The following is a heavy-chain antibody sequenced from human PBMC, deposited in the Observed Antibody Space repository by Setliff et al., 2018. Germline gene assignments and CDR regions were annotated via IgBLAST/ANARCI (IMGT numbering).Heavy chain of an antibody. CDR1: GGSISSGGYY. CDR3: ARCSRGGNDLNY. Sequence: PSETLSLTCTVSGGSISSGGYYWSWIRQHPGKGLEWIGYIYYSGSTYYNPSLKSRVTISVDTSKNQFSLKLSSVTAADTAVYYCARCSRGGNDLNYWGQGTPVTVSS. CDR2: IYYSGST. J-gene: IGHJ4*02. D-gene: IGHD2-15*01. V-gene: IGHV4-31*03.